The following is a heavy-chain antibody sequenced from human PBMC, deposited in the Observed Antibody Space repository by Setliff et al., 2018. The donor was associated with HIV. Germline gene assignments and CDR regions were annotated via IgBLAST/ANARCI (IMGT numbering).Heavy chain of an antibody. CDR2: IYTTGST. J-gene: IGHJ3*02. D-gene: IGHD3-22*01. CDR1: GGSISSGFYY. V-gene: IGHV4-61*02. Sequence: PSETLSLTCTVSGGSISSGFYYWSWIRHPAGKGLEWIGRIYTTGSTNYNPSLKSRVTISVDTSKNQFSLKLSSVTAADTAVYYCATYYYDSSGYQVDAFDIWGQGTMVTVSS. CDR3: ATYYYDSSGYQVDAFDI.